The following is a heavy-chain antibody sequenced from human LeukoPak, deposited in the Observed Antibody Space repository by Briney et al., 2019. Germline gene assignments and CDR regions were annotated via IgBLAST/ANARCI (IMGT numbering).Heavy chain of an antibody. D-gene: IGHD1-1*01. J-gene: IGHJ4*02. CDR1: GGSISSYY. V-gene: IGHV4-59*01. CDR2: IYYSGST. CDR3: ARRRRPQYYFDY. Sequence: KPPETLSLTCTVSGGSISSYYWSWIRQPPGKGLEWIGYIYYSGSTNYNPSLKSRVTISVDTSKNQFSLKLSSVTAADTAVYYCARRRRPQYYFDYWGQGTLVTVSS.